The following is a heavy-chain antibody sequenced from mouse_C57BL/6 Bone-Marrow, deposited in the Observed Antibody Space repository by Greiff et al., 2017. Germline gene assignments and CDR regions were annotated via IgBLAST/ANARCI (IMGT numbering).Heavy chain of an antibody. J-gene: IGHJ2*01. D-gene: IGHD4-1*01. CDR1: GYTFTSYW. CDR2: IYPTSGRT. CDR3: AISGSLGQSFDY. V-gene: IGHV1-55*01. Sequence: QVQLQQPGAELVKPGASVKMSCKASGYTFTSYWITWVKQRPGQGLEWIGDIYPTSGRTNYNEKFKSKAILTVDTSSNTAYMQLSSLTSEDSAVFYCAISGSLGQSFDYWGQGTTLTVSS.